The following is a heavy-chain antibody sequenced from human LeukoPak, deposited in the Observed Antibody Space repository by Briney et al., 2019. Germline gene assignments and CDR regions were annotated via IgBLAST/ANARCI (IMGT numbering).Heavy chain of an antibody. CDR2: ISSNGGSS. V-gene: IGHV3-64D*09. Sequence: PGGSLRLSCAASGFTFSGYEMNWVRQAPGKGLEYVSGISSNGGSSFYADSVKGRFTISRDNSKNTLYLQMSSLRAEDTAVYYCVKITSVTGGDCWGQGTRLTVSS. CDR1: GFTFSGYE. D-gene: IGHD1-1*01. J-gene: IGHJ4*02. CDR3: VKITSVTGGDC.